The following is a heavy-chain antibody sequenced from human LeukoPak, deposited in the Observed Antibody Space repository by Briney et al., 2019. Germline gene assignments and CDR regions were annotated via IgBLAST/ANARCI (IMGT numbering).Heavy chain of an antibody. CDR3: AREIVGDYDVKYFDY. CDR1: GYTFTSYD. Sequence: ASVKVSCKASGYTFTSYDINWVRQATGQGLEWMGWMNPNSGNAGYAQKFQGRVTITRNTSISTAYMELSSLRSGDTAVYYCAREIVGDYDVKYFDYWGQGTLVTVSS. CDR2: MNPNSGNA. V-gene: IGHV1-8*03. J-gene: IGHJ4*02. D-gene: IGHD4-17*01.